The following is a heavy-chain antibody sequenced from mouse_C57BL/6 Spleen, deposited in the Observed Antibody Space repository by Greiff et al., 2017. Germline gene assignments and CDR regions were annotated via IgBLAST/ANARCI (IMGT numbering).Heavy chain of an antibody. Sequence: VQLQQPGAELVKPGASVKLSCKASGYTFTSYWMHWVKQRPGQGLEWIGMIHPTSGSTNSNEKFKSKATLTVDKSSSTAYMQLSSLTSEDSAVSDGEREITTVVAKAMDYWGQGTSVTVSS. V-gene: IGHV1-64*01. CDR1: GYTFTSYW. J-gene: IGHJ4*01. D-gene: IGHD1-1*01. CDR2: IHPTSGST. CDR3: EREITTVVAKAMDY.